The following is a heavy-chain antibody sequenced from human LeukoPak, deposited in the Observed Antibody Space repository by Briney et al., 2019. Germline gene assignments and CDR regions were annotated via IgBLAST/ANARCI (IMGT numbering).Heavy chain of an antibody. J-gene: IGHJ4*02. D-gene: IGHD2-2*01. CDR1: GGTFSSYA. CDR3: ASPRGYCSSTSCPYDY. Sequence: SVKVSCKASGGTFSSYAISWVRQAPGQGLEWMGGIIPIFGTANYAQKFQGRVTITADESTSTAYMELSSLRSEDTAVYYCASPRGYCSSTSCPYDYWGQGTLVTVSS. V-gene: IGHV1-69*13. CDR2: IIPIFGTA.